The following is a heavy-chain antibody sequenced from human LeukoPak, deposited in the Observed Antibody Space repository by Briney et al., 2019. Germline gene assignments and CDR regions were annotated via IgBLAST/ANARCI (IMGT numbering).Heavy chain of an antibody. J-gene: IGHJ3*02. V-gene: IGHV1-69*05. CDR1: GGTLSSYA. Sequence: SVKVSCKASGGTLSSYAISWVRQAPGQGLEWMGRIIPIFGTANYAQKFQGRVTITTDESTSTAYMELSSLRSEDTAVYYCARDSWFGELFEAFDIWGRGTMVTVSS. CDR3: ARDSWFGELFEAFDI. D-gene: IGHD3-10*01. CDR2: IIPIFGTA.